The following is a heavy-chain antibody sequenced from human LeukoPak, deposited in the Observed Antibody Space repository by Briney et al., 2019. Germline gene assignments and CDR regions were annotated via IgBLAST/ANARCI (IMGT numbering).Heavy chain of an antibody. CDR2: IYHSGST. Sequence: SETLSLTCAVSGYSISSGYSWGWIRQPPGKGLEWIGYIYHSGSTNYNPSLKSRVTILIDTSKNQFSLKLSSLTAADTAVYYCARGRLGELSLFDSWGRGTLVTVSS. CDR1: GYSISSGYS. J-gene: IGHJ4*02. D-gene: IGHD3-16*02. V-gene: IGHV4-38-2*01. CDR3: ARGRLGELSLFDS.